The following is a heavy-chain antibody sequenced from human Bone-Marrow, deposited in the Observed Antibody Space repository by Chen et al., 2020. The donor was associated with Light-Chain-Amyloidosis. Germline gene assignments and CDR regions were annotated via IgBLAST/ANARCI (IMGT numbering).Heavy chain of an antibody. CDR3: AGMDRSGYYHFQY. J-gene: IGHJ4*02. V-gene: IGHV3-53*02. CDR1: GFTVSSNY. Sequence: EVQLVETGGGLIQPGGSLRLSCAASGFTVSSNYLSWVRQAPGKGLEWVLVIFSGGNTYYADSVKGRFTISRDNSKNTLYLQMNSLRAEDTAVYYCAGMDRSGYYHFQYWGQGTLVTVSS. D-gene: IGHD3-22*01. CDR2: IFSGGNT.